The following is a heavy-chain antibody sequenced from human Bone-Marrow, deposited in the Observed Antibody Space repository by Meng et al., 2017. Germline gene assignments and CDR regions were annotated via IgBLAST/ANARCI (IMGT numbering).Heavy chain of an antibody. V-gene: IGHV4-4*02. Sequence: EAAPAVVRLSGLLAPSCRVACGSIRRANRWGWARQPPGKGLEWIGEIYHRGGTNYNPSLKIRVTISVDKSKNQFSLKLSSVTAADTAVYYCARATYYYDSSRRNMKDLPFDYWGQGTLVTVSS. D-gene: IGHD3-22*01. CDR1: CGSIRRANR. CDR2: IYHRGGT. CDR3: ARATYYYDSSRRNMKDLPFDY. J-gene: IGHJ4*02.